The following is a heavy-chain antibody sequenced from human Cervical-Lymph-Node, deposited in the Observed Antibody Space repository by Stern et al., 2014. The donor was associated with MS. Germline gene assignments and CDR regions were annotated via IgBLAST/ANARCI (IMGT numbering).Heavy chain of an antibody. J-gene: IGHJ6*02. V-gene: IGHV2-5*02. CDR1: GFSLNTSAEG. D-gene: IGHD4-17*01. CDR3: AHTTVTFDEAYGLDV. CDR2: IYWDADE. Sequence: VTLRESGPTLVKPTQTLTLTCTFSGFSLNTSAEGVGWIRQPPGKALEWLGVIYWDADERYSPSLNSRLTITKDTSKNQVVLTMVNMDPVDTGTYYCAHTTVTFDEAYGLDVWGQGTTVTVAS.